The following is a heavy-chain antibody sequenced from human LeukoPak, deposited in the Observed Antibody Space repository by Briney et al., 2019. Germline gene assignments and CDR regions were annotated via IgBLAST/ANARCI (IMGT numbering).Heavy chain of an antibody. CDR1: GGTFSSYA. D-gene: IGHD1-26*01. V-gene: IGHV1-69*05. Sequence: SVKVSCKASGGTFSSYAISWVRQAPGQGLEWMGRIIPILGAANYAQKFQGRVTITTDESTSTAYMELSSLRSEDTAVYYFAREEGYYSGSYHLDYWGQGTLVTVSS. CDR2: IIPILGAA. J-gene: IGHJ4*02. CDR3: AREEGYYSGSYHLDY.